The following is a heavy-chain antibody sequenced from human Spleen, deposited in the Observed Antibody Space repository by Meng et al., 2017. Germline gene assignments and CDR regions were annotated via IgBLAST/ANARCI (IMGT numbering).Heavy chain of an antibody. Sequence: GESLKISCAASGFIFSSYSMNWVRQAPGKGLEWVSYISSSSSYIYYADSVKGRFTISRDNAKNSLYLQMNSLRAEDTAVYYCAAGEYQLLLGHTNDAFDMWGQGTMVTVSS. CDR2: ISSSSSYI. CDR3: AAGEYQLLLGHTNDAFDM. V-gene: IGHV3-21*01. D-gene: IGHD2-2*01. J-gene: IGHJ3*02. CDR1: GFIFSSYS.